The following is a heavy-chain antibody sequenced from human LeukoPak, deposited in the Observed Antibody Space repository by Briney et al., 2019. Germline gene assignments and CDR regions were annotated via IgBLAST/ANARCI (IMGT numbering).Heavy chain of an antibody. Sequence: GRSLRLSWAASGFTFDDYAMHWVRQAPAKGLEWVSGISWNSGSIGYADSVKGRFTISRDNAKNSLYLQMNSLRAEDTALYYCAKEDCSGGSCYFDYWGQGTLVTVSS. CDR1: GFTFDDYA. CDR3: AKEDCSGGSCYFDY. D-gene: IGHD2-15*01. V-gene: IGHV3-9*01. CDR2: ISWNSGSI. J-gene: IGHJ4*02.